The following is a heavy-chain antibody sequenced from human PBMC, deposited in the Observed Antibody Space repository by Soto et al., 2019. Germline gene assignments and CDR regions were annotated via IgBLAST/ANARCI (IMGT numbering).Heavy chain of an antibody. Sequence: QVQLVESGGGVVQPGRSLRLSCAASGFTFSSYAMHWVRQAPGKGLEWVAVISYDGSNKYYADSVKGRFTISRDNAKNTLYLQLNSLRAEDTAVYYCARDRVNYYDSPKGTGAFDIWGQGTMATVSA. D-gene: IGHD3-22*01. CDR1: GFTFSSYA. CDR2: ISYDGSNK. CDR3: ARDRVNYYDSPKGTGAFDI. J-gene: IGHJ3*02. V-gene: IGHV3-30-3*01.